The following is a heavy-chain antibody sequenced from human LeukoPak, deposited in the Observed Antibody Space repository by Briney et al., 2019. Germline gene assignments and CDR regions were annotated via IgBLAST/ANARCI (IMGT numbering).Heavy chain of an antibody. J-gene: IGHJ3*02. CDR3: ARGQWLQPRTAFDI. Sequence: ASVKVSCKPSGGTFSSYAINWVRQAPGQGLEWMGGIIPIFGTANYAQKFQGRVTITADSSPSTAYMELSNLRSEDTAMYYCARGQWLQPRTAFDIWGQGTMVTVSS. V-gene: IGHV1-69*13. CDR2: IIPIFGTA. CDR1: GGTFSSYA. D-gene: IGHD5-24*01.